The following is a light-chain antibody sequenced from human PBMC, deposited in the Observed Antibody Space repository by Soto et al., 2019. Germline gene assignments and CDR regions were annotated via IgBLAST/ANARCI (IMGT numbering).Light chain of an antibody. V-gene: IGKV1-5*01. CDR1: QSISRG. Sequence: DIQMTQSPSTLSASVGDRVTITCRASQSISRGLAWYQQKPGKAPKLLIYDASSLESGVPSRFSGSGSGTEFTLTISSLQPDDFATYYCQQYNHYSGLTFGGGTKVDIK. J-gene: IGKJ4*01. CDR2: DAS. CDR3: QQYNHYSGLT.